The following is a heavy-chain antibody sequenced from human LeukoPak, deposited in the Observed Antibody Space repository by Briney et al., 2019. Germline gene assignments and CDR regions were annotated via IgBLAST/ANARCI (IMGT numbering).Heavy chain of an antibody. D-gene: IGHD6-19*01. J-gene: IGHJ4*02. V-gene: IGHV1-69*05. Sequence: SVKVSCKASGGTFSSYAISWVRQAPGQGLEWMGGIIPIFGTANYAQKFQGRVTITTDESTSTAYMELSSLRAEDTAVYYCARPKSSGWYGFDYWGQGTLVTVSS. CDR2: IIPIFGTA. CDR3: ARPKSSGWYGFDY. CDR1: GGTFSSYA.